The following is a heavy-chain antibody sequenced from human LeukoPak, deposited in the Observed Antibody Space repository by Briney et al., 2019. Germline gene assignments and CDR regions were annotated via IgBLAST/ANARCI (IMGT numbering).Heavy chain of an antibody. CDR3: ARVPVDIVATISAGDWFDP. J-gene: IGHJ5*02. Sequence: SETLSLTCTVSGGSISSYYWSWIRQPPGKGLEWIGYIYYSGSTNYNPSLKSRVTISVDTSKNQFSLKLSSVTAADTAVYYCARVPVDIVATISAGDWFDPWGQGTLVTVSS. D-gene: IGHD5-12*01. CDR1: GGSISSYY. CDR2: IYYSGST. V-gene: IGHV4-59*01.